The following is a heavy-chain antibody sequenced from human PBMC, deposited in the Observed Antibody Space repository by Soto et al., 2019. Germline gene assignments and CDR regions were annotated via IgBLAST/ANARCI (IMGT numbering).Heavy chain of an antibody. D-gene: IGHD4-17*01. Sequence: SVKVACKASGYTFTSYYMHWVRQAPGQGLEWMGIINPSGGSTSYAQKFQGRVTMTRDTSTSTVYMELSSLRSEDTAVYYFARFPQWGDYVFYYWGQGTLVTVSS. CDR3: ARFPQWGDYVFYY. CDR2: INPSGGST. J-gene: IGHJ4*02. V-gene: IGHV1-46*01. CDR1: GYTFTSYY.